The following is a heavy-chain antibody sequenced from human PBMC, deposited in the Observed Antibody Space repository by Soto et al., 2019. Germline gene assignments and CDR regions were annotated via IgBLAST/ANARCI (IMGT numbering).Heavy chain of an antibody. Sequence: QVQLKQWGAGLLKPSETLSLTCAVYDGSFSGYYWSWIRQPPGKGLAWIGEINHSGSTNSTTSLKSRVTISVDTSKNQFSLNLSSVSAADTAVYYCARGRPSCSGGSCVVGYFDYWGQGTLVTVSS. CDR1: DGSFSGYY. CDR2: INHSGST. D-gene: IGHD2-15*01. CDR3: ARGRPSCSGGSCVVGYFDY. V-gene: IGHV4-34*01. J-gene: IGHJ4*02.